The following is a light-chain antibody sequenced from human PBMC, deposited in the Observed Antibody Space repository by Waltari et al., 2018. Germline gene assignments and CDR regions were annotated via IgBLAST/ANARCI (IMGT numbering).Light chain of an antibody. CDR2: DAS. Sequence: DIQMIQSPSSVSASVGDRVTLTCRASQGIASRLAWYQQKPGKAPKLLIYDASSLHNGVPSRFIGSGSGTDFTLTIRGLQPEDFATYYCQQVNSFPRTFGQGTTVDVK. CDR3: QQVNSFPRT. V-gene: IGKV1-12*01. J-gene: IGKJ1*01. CDR1: QGIASR.